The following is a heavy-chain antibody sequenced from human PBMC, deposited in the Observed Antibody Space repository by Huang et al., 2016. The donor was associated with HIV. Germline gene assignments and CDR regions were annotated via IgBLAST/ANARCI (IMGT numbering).Heavy chain of an antibody. Sequence: QVQLYQWGAGPLRPSETLSLTCGVSGGSLHGYYRNWLRQSPGRWREWIGEVHHGGRTKYNPSLKSRVTISVDTSKIQFSLNLTSVTATDTADYYCATSRSGSGWFLDIWGRGTLVSVS. J-gene: IGHJ2*01. V-gene: IGHV4-34*01. CDR3: ATSRSGSGWFLDI. CDR1: GGSLHGYY. D-gene: IGHD6-19*01. CDR2: VHHGGRT.